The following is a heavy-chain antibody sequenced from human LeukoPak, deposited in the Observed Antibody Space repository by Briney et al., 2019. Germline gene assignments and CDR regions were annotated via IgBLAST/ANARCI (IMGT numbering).Heavy chain of an antibody. V-gene: IGHV4-59*08. J-gene: IGHJ4*02. Sequence: PSETLSLTCTVSGGSISSNYWSWIRQPPGKGLEWIGYVHYSGSTNYSPSPKSRVIISLDPSKKQLSLKVSSVTAADTAVYYCARLVPYYFDYWGQGILVTVSS. CDR3: ARLVPYYFDY. CDR2: VHYSGST. D-gene: IGHD6-6*01. CDR1: GGSISSNY.